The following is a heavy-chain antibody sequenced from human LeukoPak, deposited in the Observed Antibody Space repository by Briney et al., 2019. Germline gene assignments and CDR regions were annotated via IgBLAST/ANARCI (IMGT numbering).Heavy chain of an antibody. CDR1: GYTFTNYG. J-gene: IGHJ6*02. CDR3: ARDLVRGRRKWENNGMDV. V-gene: IGHV1-18*01. D-gene: IGHD1-26*01. Sequence: XSVKVSCKAXGYTFTNYGISWVRQAPGQGLEWMGYIIAYNGNTNYAQNFQGRVTMTTDTSTSTAYMELRSLRSDDTAVYYCARDLVRGRRKWENNGMDVWGQGTRVTVSS. CDR2: IIAYNGNT.